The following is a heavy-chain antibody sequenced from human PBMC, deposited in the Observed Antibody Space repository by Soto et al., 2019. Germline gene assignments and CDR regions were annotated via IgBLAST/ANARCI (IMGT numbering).Heavy chain of an antibody. D-gene: IGHD6-13*01. Sequence: QVQLQESGPGLVKPSETLSLTCTVSGGSISSYYWSWIRQPPGKGLEWIGYIYYSGSTNYNPSLKRRVTISVDTSKNQFSLKLSSVNDADTAVYYCARRIAAAGYYYYYMDVWGKGTTVTVSS. CDR1: GGSISSYY. J-gene: IGHJ6*03. CDR2: IYYSGST. CDR3: ARRIAAAGYYYYYMDV. V-gene: IGHV4-59*01.